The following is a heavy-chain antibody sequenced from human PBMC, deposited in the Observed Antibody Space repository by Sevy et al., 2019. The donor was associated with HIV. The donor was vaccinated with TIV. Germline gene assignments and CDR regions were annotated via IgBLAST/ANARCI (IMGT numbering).Heavy chain of an antibody. CDR2: ISSDGINH. CDR1: GFAFQTFG. J-gene: IGHJ4*02. D-gene: IGHD3-10*02. CDR3: TKESLRGTYIRGDFDH. Sequence: GGSLRLSCSAFGFAFQTFGMHWVRQAPGKGPEWVALISSDGINHNYADAVKGRFTISRDNSKNQVFLQLNSLSPNDTAVYFCTKESLRGTYIRGDFDHWGQGALVTVSS. V-gene: IGHV3-33*03.